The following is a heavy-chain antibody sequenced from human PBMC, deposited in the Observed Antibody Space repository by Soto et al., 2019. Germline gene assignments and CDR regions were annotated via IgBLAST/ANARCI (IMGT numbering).Heavy chain of an antibody. J-gene: IGHJ4*02. V-gene: IGHV4-30-4*08. CDR2: IYYSGST. CDR3: ARLITGIVDY. D-gene: IGHD3-16*01. CDR1: GGSISSGGYY. Sequence: SETLSLTCTVSGGSISSGGYYWSWIRQHPGKGLEWIGYIYYSGSTYYNPSLKSRVTISVDTSKNQFSLKLSSVTAADTAVYYCARLITGIVDYWGQGPLVTVSS.